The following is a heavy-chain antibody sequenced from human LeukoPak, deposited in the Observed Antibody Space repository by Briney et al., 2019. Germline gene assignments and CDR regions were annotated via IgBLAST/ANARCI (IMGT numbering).Heavy chain of an antibody. CDR2: IYYSGST. CDR1: GGSINSSNYY. V-gene: IGHV4-39*01. D-gene: IGHD2-2*01. CDR3: ARQLVVVVPAEFDY. Sequence: PSETLSLTCTVSGGSINSSNYYWGWIRQPPGKGLEWIGSIYYSGSTYYNPSLKSRVTISVDTSKNQFSLKLSSVTAADTAVYYCARQLVVVVPAEFDYWGQGTLVTVSS. J-gene: IGHJ4*02.